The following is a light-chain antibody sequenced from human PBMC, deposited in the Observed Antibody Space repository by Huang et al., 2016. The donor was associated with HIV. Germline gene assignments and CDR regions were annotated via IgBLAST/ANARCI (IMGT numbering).Light chain of an antibody. CDR2: WAS. J-gene: IGKJ4*01. V-gene: IGKV4-1*01. CDR3: QQYYLTPLT. CDR1: QSVLYSSKNKNY. Sequence: DIVMTQSPDSLAVSLGERATINCKSSQSVLYSSKNKNYLAWYQQKPGQPPKLLIYWASTRESGVPDRFSGSGSGTDFTLTISSLQAEDVAVYYCQQYYLTPLTFGGGTKVEIK.